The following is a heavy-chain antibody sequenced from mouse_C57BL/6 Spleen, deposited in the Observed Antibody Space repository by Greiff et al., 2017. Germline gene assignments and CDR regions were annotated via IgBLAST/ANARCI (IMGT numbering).Heavy chain of an antibody. CDR3: AGGQLRLRKDYYYAMDY. V-gene: IGHV1-62-2*01. Sequence: QVQLQQSGAELVKPGASVKLSCKASGYTFTEYTIHWVKQRSGQGLEWIGWFYPGSGSIKYNEKFKDKATLTADKSSSTVYMELSRLTSEDSAVYFCAGGQLRLRKDYYYAMDYWGQGTSVTVSS. D-gene: IGHD3-2*02. CDR1: GYTFTEYT. CDR2: FYPGSGSI. J-gene: IGHJ4*01.